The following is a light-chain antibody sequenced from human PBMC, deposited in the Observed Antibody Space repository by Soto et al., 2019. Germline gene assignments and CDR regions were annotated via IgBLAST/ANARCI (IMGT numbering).Light chain of an antibody. J-gene: IGKJ4*01. CDR2: HSS. V-gene: IGKV1-39*01. Sequence: DIQMTQSPSSLSASVGARVTITCRASQSVSTSVNWYQQLGGKAPKLLIQHSSTLQSGVPSRFSGSASGTDFTLTISSLQPEDCATYYCQQTFNNRLSFGGGTKVEIK. CDR3: QQTFNNRLS. CDR1: QSVSTS.